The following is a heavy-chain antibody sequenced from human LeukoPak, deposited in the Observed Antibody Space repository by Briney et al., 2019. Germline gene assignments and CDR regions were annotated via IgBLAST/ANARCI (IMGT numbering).Heavy chain of an antibody. CDR3: ARVMGDY. CDR2: ISYDGSNK. Sequence: GGSLRLSCAASGFTFSSYAMHWVRQAPGKGLEWVAVISYDGSNKYYADSVKGRFTISRDNSKNTLYLQMSSLRAEDTAVYYCARVMGDYWGQGTLVTVSS. CDR1: GFTFSSYA. J-gene: IGHJ4*02. V-gene: IGHV3-30-3*01. D-gene: IGHD3-16*01.